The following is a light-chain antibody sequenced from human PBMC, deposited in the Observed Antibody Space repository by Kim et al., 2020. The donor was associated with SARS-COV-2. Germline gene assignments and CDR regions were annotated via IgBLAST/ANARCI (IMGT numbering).Light chain of an antibody. CDR3: HLWDSDSDHWV. CDR2: HDT. J-gene: IGLJ3*02. Sequence: PGKTATITCGGKNIGSESLHWYQQRPGQAPVLLIYHDTDRPSGIPGRFSASKSGNTATLTITRVEAGDEADYYCHLWDSDSDHWVFGGGTQLTVL. V-gene: IGLV3-21*04. CDR1: NIGSES.